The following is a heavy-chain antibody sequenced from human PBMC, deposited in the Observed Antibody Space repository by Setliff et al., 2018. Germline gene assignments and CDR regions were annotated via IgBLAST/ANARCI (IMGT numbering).Heavy chain of an antibody. D-gene: IGHD5-12*01. CDR1: GFSFSSYA. Sequence: LRLSCAASGFSFSSYAMSWVRQAPGKGLEWVSTIIGSGISTYYADSVQGRVTISRDNHKNTLHLQMNSLRVEDTAVYYCAKVPNSGGYAGPFDFWGQGTLVTVSS. CDR2: IIGSGIST. V-gene: IGHV3-23*01. J-gene: IGHJ4*02. CDR3: AKVPNSGGYAGPFDF.